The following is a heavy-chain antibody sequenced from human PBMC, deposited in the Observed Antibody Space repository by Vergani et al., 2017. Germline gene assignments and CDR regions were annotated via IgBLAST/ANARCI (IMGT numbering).Heavy chain of an antibody. J-gene: IGHJ6*02. Sequence: QVQLQESGPGLVKPSETLSLTCTVSGGSISSYYWSWIRQPPGKGLEWIGYIYYSVSTNYNPSLKSRVTISVDTSKNQFSLKLSSVTAADTAVYYCARRWLRDGMDVWGQGTTVTVSS. CDR1: GGSISSYY. D-gene: IGHD5-24*01. V-gene: IGHV4-59*01. CDR2: IYYSVST. CDR3: ARRWLRDGMDV.